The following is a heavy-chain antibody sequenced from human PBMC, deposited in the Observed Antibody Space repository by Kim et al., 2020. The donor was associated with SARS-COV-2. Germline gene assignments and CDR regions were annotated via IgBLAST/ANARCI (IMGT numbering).Heavy chain of an antibody. J-gene: IGHJ4*02. CDR2: IYYSGST. Sequence: SETLSLTCTVSGGSISSGGYYWSWIRQHPGKGLEWIGYIYYSGSTYYNPSLKSRVTISVDTSKNQFSLKLSSVTAADTAVYYCARAPYCSSTSCRPTFFDYWGQGTLVTVSS. CDR3: ARAPYCSSTSCRPTFFDY. CDR1: GGSISSGGYY. V-gene: IGHV4-31*03. D-gene: IGHD2-2*01.